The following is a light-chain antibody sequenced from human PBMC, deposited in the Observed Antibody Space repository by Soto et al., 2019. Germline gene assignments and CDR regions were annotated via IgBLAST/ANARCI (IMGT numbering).Light chain of an antibody. CDR1: QSIRDN. J-gene: IGKJ5*01. CDR2: DAS. CDR3: QHYHDWRIT. V-gene: IGKV3-15*01. Sequence: EIVLTQSPATLSVSPGERATLSCRASQSIRDNLAWYQQKPGQTPRLLISDASTRATTIPARFSGSGSGTEFTLTINRLQSEDFAVYYGQHYHDWRITCGQGTRLEIK.